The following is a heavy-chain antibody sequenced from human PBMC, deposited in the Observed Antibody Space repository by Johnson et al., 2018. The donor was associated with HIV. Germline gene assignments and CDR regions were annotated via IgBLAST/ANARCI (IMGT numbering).Heavy chain of an antibody. V-gene: IGHV3-11*04. CDR2: ISSSGSPI. D-gene: IGHD6-19*01. Sequence: QVQLVESGGGLVKPGGSLRLSCAASGFNFSDYYMSWIRQAPGKGLEWISYISSSGSPIYYADSLKGRFTISRDNAKNSLYLQMNSLRAEDTAVYYCARGSLMTQWLRGDDAFDIWGQGTMVTVSS. CDR1: GFNFSDYY. CDR3: ARGSLMTQWLRGDDAFDI. J-gene: IGHJ3*02.